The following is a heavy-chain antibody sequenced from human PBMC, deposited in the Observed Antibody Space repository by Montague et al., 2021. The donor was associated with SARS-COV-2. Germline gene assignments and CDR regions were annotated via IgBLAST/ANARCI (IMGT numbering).Heavy chain of an antibody. D-gene: IGHD3-3*01. CDR3: ARHPEVYAWSGFPNCFDP. Sequence: SETLSLTCTVSGGSISSYYWSWIRQPPGKGLEWIGYIYYSGSTNYNPSLKSRVTISVDTSKNQFSLKLSSVTAADTAVYYCARHPEVYAWSGFPNCFDPWGQGTLVTVSS. J-gene: IGHJ5*02. V-gene: IGHV4-59*08. CDR1: GGSISSYY. CDR2: IYYSGST.